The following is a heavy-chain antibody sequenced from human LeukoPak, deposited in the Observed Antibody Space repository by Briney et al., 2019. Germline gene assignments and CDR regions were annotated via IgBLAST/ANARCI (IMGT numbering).Heavy chain of an antibody. Sequence: KSSETLSLTCTVSGGSISSYCWSWLRQPPGKGLEYIGYTHYSGSTNYNPSLKSRVTISLDMSGNQFSLRLSSVTAADTAVYYCARDSGTTGEVKFDPWGQGILVTVSS. J-gene: IGHJ5*02. CDR1: GGSISSYC. V-gene: IGHV4-59*01. CDR2: THYSGST. D-gene: IGHD3-10*01. CDR3: ARDSGTTGEVKFDP.